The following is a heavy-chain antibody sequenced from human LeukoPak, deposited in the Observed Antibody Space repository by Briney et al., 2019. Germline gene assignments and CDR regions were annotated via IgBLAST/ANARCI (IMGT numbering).Heavy chain of an antibody. J-gene: IGHJ4*02. CDR2: ISSSGNYR. CDR1: GFSFSTYT. Sequence: GGSLRLSCAASGFSFSTYTMIWFRQAPGKALEWISSISSSGNYRDFADSVKGRFTISRDNAQKSLYLQMNSLRAEDTAVYYCTGEYIRGMADYWGQGTVVIVSS. V-gene: IGHV3-21*01. CDR3: TGEYIRGMADY. D-gene: IGHD6-13*01.